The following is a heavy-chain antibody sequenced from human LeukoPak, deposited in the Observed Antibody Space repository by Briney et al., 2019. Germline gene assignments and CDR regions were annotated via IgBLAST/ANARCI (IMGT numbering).Heavy chain of an antibody. CDR3: LRRPITMNAFDI. D-gene: IGHD3-22*01. J-gene: IGHJ3*02. CDR2: IRYTHTGST. V-gene: IGHV4-39*01. CDR1: GGSISSSSYY. Sequence: PSETLSLTCTVSGGSISSSSYYWGWVRQPPGKGLEWIGSIRYTHTGSTYYNPSLKSRVTISGDTSKNQFSLKLTSVTAADTAVYYCLRRPITMNAFDIWGQGTMVTVSS.